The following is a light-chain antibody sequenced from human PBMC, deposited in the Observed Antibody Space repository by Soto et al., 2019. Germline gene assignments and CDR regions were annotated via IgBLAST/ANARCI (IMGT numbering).Light chain of an antibody. CDR2: EVS. J-gene: IGLJ3*02. CDR1: SSDVGSYNY. V-gene: IGLV2-14*01. Sequence: QSVLTQPAFVSGSRGQSITISCTGTSSDVGSYNYVSWYQQHPGKAPKLMIYEVSNRPSGVSNRFSGSKSGNTASLTISGLQAEDEANYYCSSYTSISTRVFGGGTQLTAL. CDR3: SSYTSISTRV.